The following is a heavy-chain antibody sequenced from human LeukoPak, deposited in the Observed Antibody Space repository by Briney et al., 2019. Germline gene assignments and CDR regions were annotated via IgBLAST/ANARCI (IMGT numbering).Heavy chain of an antibody. J-gene: IGHJ4*02. Sequence: GGSLRLSCAASGFTFNNYAMNGVRQAPGKGLEWVSGINAGGSNTYYADSVKGRFTISRDNSKSTVDQQMDSLRVEDTAVYYCSAALDYWGQGTLVTVSS. CDR3: SAALDY. CDR2: INAGGSNT. V-gene: IGHV3-23*01. CDR1: GFTFNNYA. D-gene: IGHD2-15*01.